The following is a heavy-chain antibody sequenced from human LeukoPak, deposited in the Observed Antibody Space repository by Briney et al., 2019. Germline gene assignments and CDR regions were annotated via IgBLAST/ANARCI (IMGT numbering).Heavy chain of an antibody. D-gene: IGHD2-15*01. CDR1: GGSISDSSSY. CDR3: AAQDVNWFDP. CDR2: IYYSGST. Sequence: SETLSLTCTVSGGSISDSSSYWGWIRQPPGKGLEWVASIYYSGSTYYNPSLKSRVSISVDTSKNQFSLKLSSVTAADTAVYYCAAQDVNWFDPWGQGTLVTVSS. V-gene: IGHV4-39*07. J-gene: IGHJ5*02.